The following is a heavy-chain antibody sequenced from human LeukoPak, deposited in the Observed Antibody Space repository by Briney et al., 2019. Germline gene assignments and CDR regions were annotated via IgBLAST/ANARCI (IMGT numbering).Heavy chain of an antibody. V-gene: IGHV1-2*02. CDR3: ASHKLGIEDWFDP. CDR2: INPNSGGT. Sequence: GASVKVSCKASGYTFTGYYMHWVRQAPGQGLEWMGWINPNSGGTNYAQKFQGRVTMTRDTSISTAYMELSSLRSEDTAVYYCASHKLGIEDWFDPWGQGTLVTVSS. CDR1: GYTFTGYY. J-gene: IGHJ5*02. D-gene: IGHD7-27*01.